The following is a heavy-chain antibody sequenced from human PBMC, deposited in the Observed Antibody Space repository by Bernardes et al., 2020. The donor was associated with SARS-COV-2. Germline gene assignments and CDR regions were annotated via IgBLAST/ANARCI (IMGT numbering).Heavy chain of an antibody. CDR1: GFPYSDYS. J-gene: IGHJ4*02. Sequence: GSVRLSCAASGFPYSDYSMNWVRQAPGKGLEWVSGISARSTVTYYADSVKGRFTISRDNSKNTLFLQLNSLRADDTAVYYCAKAGYTFLRGVIPHYWGQGTLVTVSS. V-gene: IGHV3-23*01. D-gene: IGHD3-10*01. CDR2: ISARSTVT. CDR3: AKAGYTFLRGVIPHY.